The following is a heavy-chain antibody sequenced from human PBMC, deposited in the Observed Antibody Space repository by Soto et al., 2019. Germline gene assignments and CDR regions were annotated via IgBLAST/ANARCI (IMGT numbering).Heavy chain of an antibody. V-gene: IGHV3-7*03. D-gene: IGHD4-17*01. CDR1: GFTFSRYW. CDR3: ARDDYYGDYLYYYGMDV. Sequence: EVQLVESGGGLVQPGGSLRLSCAASGFTFSRYWMSWVRQAPGKGLEWVANIKQDGSEKYYVDSVKGRFTISRDNTNNSLYLQMNSLRAEDTAVYYCARDDYYGDYLYYYGMDVWGQGTTVTVSS. J-gene: IGHJ6*02. CDR2: IKQDGSEK.